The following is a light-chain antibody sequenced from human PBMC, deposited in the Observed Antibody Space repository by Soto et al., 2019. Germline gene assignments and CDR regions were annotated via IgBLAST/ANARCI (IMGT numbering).Light chain of an antibody. V-gene: IGKV1-33*01. J-gene: IGKJ2*01. CDR1: QDISNY. CDR3: QQYDNL. CDR2: DAS. Sequence: DIQMTQSPSSLSASVGDRVTITCQASQDISNYLNWYQQKPGKAPKLLIYDASNLETGVPSRFSGSGSGTDFTFTISSLQPEDIATYYWQQYDNLFGQGTKLEIK.